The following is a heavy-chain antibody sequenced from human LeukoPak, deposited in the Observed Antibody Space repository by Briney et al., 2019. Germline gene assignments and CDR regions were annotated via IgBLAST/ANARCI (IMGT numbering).Heavy chain of an antibody. V-gene: IGHV4-59*12. CDR1: GGSISGYY. Sequence: SETLSLTSTVSGGSISGYYWSWIRQPPATGLEVTGYIDYSGSTNYNPSLKSRVTISVDTSKNQFSLKLSSVTAADTAVYYCARDGIVVVPAAIAGGSDYYYYYMDVWGKGTTVTVSS. CDR2: IDYSGST. CDR3: ARDGIVVVPAAIAGGSDYYYYYMDV. D-gene: IGHD2-2*01. J-gene: IGHJ6*03.